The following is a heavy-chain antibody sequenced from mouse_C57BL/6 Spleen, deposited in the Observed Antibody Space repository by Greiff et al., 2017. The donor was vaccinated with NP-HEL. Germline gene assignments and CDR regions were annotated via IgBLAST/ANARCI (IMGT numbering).Heavy chain of an antibody. D-gene: IGHD3-2*02. Sequence: QVQLQQPGAELVMPGASVKLSCKASGYTFTSYWMHWVKQRPGQGLEWIGEIDPSDSYTNYNQKFKGKSTLTVAKSSSTAYMQLSMLTSEDSAVYYCASGTTQATFDYWGQGTTLTVSS. CDR1: GYTFTSYW. J-gene: IGHJ2*01. CDR3: ASGTTQATFDY. CDR2: IDPSDSYT. V-gene: IGHV1-69*01.